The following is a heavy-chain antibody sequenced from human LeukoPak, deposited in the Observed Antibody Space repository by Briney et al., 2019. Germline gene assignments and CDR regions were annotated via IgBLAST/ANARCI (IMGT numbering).Heavy chain of an antibody. J-gene: IGHJ6*03. V-gene: IGHV4-4*02. Sequence: PSETLSLTCAVSGGSISSSNWWSWVRQPPGKGLEWIGEIYHSGSTNYNPSLKSRVTISVDKSKNQFSLKLSSVTAADTAVYYCAREIPSSGYDSKFYMDVWGKGTTVTVSS. CDR3: AREIPSSGYDSKFYMDV. CDR2: IYHSGST. CDR1: GGSISSSNW. D-gene: IGHD5-12*01.